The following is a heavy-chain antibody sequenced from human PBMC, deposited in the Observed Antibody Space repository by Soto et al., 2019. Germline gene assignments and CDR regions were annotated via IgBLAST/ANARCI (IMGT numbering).Heavy chain of an antibody. Sequence: EVQLVESGGGXXXXGGXXXLSCAASGFXXXXXWMSXXXXXXGXGLEWVGRIKSKTDGGTTDYAAPVKGRFTISRDDSKNTLYLQMNSLKTEDTAVYYCSGYSNLNYYYYYMDVWGKGTTVTVSS. D-gene: IGHD4-4*01. V-gene: IGHV3-15*01. CDR1: GFXXXXXW. CDR3: SGYSNLNYYYYYMDV. CDR2: IKSKTDGGTT. J-gene: IGHJ6*03.